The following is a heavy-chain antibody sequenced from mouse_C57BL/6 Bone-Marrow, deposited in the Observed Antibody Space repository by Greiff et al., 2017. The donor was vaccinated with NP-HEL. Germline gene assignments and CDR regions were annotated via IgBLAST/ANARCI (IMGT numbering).Heavy chain of an antibody. Sequence: DVHLVESGAELVRPGASVKLSCTASGFNIKDDYMHWVKQRPEQGLEWIGWIDPENGDTEYASKFQGKATITADTSSNTAYLQLSSLTSEDTAVYYCTTQGLLLDYWGQGTTLTVSS. J-gene: IGHJ2*01. V-gene: IGHV14-4*01. D-gene: IGHD2-3*01. CDR3: TTQGLLLDY. CDR1: GFNIKDDY. CDR2: IDPENGDT.